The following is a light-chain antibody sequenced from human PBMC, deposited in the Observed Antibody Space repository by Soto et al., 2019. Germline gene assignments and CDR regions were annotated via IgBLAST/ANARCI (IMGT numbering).Light chain of an antibody. Sequence: DIQMTQSPPSLSASVGDRVTITCQASQDISNYLNWYQQKLGKAPKLLIYDASNLETGVSSRFSGSGSGTDFTLTISSLQPEDSATYYCQQYGSSVQFGGGTKVEIK. J-gene: IGKJ4*02. CDR2: DAS. V-gene: IGKV1-33*01. CDR1: QDISNY. CDR3: QQYGSSVQ.